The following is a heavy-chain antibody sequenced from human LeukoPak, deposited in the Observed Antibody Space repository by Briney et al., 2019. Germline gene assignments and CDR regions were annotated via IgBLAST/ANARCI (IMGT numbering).Heavy chain of an antibody. Sequence: SETLSLTCTVSGGSVSSGSYYWSWIRQPPGKGLEWIGYIYYSGSTNYNPSLKSRVTISVDTSKNQFSLKLSSVTAADTAVYYCERASANYYGSGSYYNFDYWGQGTLVTVSS. D-gene: IGHD3-10*01. CDR2: IYYSGST. CDR1: GGSVSSGSYY. CDR3: ERASANYYGSGSYYNFDY. J-gene: IGHJ4*02. V-gene: IGHV4-61*01.